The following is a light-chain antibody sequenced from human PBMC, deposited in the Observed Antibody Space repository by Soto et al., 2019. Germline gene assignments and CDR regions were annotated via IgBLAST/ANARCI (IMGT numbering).Light chain of an antibody. Sequence: QLVLTQSPSASASLGASVKLTCTLRSGHSSYAIAWHQQHPEKGPRYLMKLNSDGSHSKGDGIPDRFSGSSSGAERYLTISSLQSEDEADYYCQTWGTGMVFGGGTKLTVL. CDR1: SGHSSYA. V-gene: IGLV4-69*01. J-gene: IGLJ2*01. CDR2: LNSDGSH. CDR3: QTWGTGMV.